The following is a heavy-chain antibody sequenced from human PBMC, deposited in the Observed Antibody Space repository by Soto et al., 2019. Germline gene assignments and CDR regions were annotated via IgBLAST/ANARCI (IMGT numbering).Heavy chain of an antibody. D-gene: IGHD2-2*01. CDR1: GFPFRSYA. Sequence: GGSLRLSCVASGFPFRSYAMSRIRQAPRKGLEWILAVSGRSDSTYYAGSGNGRFTISRDNSKNTLYLQMNSLRADDTAVYYCAKGSSTYRPYYFGCWGQGTQVTVSS. V-gene: IGHV3-23*01. CDR3: AKGSSTYRPYYFGC. J-gene: IGHJ4*02. CDR2: VSGRSDST.